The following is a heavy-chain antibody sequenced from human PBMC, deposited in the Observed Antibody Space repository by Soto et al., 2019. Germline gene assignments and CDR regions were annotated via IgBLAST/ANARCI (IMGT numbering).Heavy chain of an antibody. CDR1: GYTFTSYA. Sequence: QVQLVQSGAEVKKPGASVKVSCKASGYTFTSYALHWVRQAPGQRLEWMGWINAGSGNTKYSEKFQGRVTITRDTSASTAYMELSSLRSEDTAVYYCARGGSLYWYFDLWGRGTLVTVSS. V-gene: IGHV1-3*01. J-gene: IGHJ2*01. D-gene: IGHD1-26*01. CDR3: ARGGSLYWYFDL. CDR2: INAGSGNT.